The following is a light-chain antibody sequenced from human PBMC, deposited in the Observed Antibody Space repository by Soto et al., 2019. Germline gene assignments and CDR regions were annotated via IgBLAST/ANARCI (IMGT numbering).Light chain of an antibody. Sequence: DIQMTQSPSTLSASVGDRVTITCRARQSISSWLAWYQQKPGKAPKLLIYDASSLESGVPSRFSGSGSGTEFTLTISSLQPDDVATYYCQQYNSYSLYTFGQGTKLEIK. CDR3: QQYNSYSLYT. V-gene: IGKV1-5*01. CDR2: DAS. CDR1: QSISSW. J-gene: IGKJ2*01.